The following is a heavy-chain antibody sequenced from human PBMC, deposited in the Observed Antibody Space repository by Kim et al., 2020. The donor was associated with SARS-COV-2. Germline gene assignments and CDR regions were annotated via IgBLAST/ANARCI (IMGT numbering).Heavy chain of an antibody. D-gene: IGHD6-13*01. CDR3: AKEVNSSSRKKYYYGMDV. Sequence: GGSLRLSCAASGFTFDDYAMHWVRQAPGKGLEWVSGISWNSGSIGYADSVKGRFTISRDNAKNSLYLQMNSLRAEDTALYYCAKEVNSSSRKKYYYGMDVWGQGTTVTVSS. J-gene: IGHJ6*02. CDR2: ISWNSGSI. V-gene: IGHV3-9*01. CDR1: GFTFDDYA.